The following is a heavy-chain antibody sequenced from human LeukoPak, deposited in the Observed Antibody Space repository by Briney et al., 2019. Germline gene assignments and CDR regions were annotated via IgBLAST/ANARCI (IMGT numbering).Heavy chain of an antibody. Sequence: ETLSLTCAVSGASISGSGYYLGWVRQAPGKGLEWVSAISGSGGSTYYADSVKGRFTISRDNSKNTLYLQMNSLRAEDTAVYYCAKDRVSSGYENDYWGQGTLVTVSS. CDR3: AKDRVSSGYENDY. CDR2: ISGSGGST. CDR1: GASISGSGYY. J-gene: IGHJ4*02. D-gene: IGHD5-12*01. V-gene: IGHV3-23*01.